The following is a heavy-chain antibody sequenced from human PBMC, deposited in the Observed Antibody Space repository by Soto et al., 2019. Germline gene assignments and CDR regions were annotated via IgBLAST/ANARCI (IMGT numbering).Heavy chain of an antibody. D-gene: IGHD3-22*01. CDR1: GGSISSSNW. CDR2: IYHSGST. Sequence: SETLSLTCAVSGGSISSSNWRSWVRQPPGKGLEWIGEIYHSGSTNYNPSLKSRVTISVDKSKNQFSLKLSSVTAADTAVYYCARDGYYYDSSGYPYGMDVWGQGTTVTVSS. CDR3: ARDGYYYDSSGYPYGMDV. V-gene: IGHV4-4*02. J-gene: IGHJ6*02.